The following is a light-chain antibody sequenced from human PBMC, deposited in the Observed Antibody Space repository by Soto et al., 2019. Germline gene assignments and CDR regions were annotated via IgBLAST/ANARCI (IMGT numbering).Light chain of an antibody. J-gene: IGKJ1*01. CDR1: QSISGT. V-gene: IGKV3-15*01. Sequence: EIVMTQSPATLSVSPGGRATLSCRASQSISGTLAWYQQKPGQAPRLLIYGAFTRATGFPARFSGSGSGTDFTLTISRLEPEDFAVYYCQQYNNWPPWTFGQGTKVDIK. CDR2: GAF. CDR3: QQYNNWPPWT.